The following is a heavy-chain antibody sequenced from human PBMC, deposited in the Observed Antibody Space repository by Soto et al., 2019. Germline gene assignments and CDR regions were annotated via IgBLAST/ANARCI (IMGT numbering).Heavy chain of an antibody. D-gene: IGHD6-6*01. CDR3: ARVRAAPAHDHYYYYGMDV. J-gene: IGHJ6*02. CDR1: CGSFSGYY. Sequence: SETLSLTCAFYCGSFSGYYWSWIRQPPGKGLEWIGEINHSGSTNYNPSLKSRVTISVDTSKNQFSLKLSSVTAADTAVYYCARVRAAPAHDHYYYYGMDVWGQGTTVTVSS. CDR2: INHSGST. V-gene: IGHV4-34*01.